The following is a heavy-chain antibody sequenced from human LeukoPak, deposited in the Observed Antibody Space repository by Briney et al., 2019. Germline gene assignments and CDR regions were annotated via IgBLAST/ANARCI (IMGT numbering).Heavy chain of an antibody. V-gene: IGHV3-53*01. Sequence: GGSLRLSCAASGFTVSSNYMSWVRQAPGKGLEWVSVIYSGGSTYYADSVKGRFTISRDNSKNTLYLQMNSLRAEDTAVYYCAKGTGIAARRGFDPWGQGTLVTVSS. CDR1: GFTVSSNY. J-gene: IGHJ5*02. CDR3: AKGTGIAARRGFDP. D-gene: IGHD6-6*01. CDR2: IYSGGST.